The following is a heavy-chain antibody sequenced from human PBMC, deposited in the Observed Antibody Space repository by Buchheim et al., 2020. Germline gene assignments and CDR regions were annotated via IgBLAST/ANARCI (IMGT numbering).Heavy chain of an antibody. CDR1: GGSISSSNW. D-gene: IGHD3-3*01. CDR3: ARFLEADPYYFDY. J-gene: IGHJ4*02. CDR2: FYHGGST. V-gene: IGHV4-4*02. Sequence: QVQLQESGPGLVKPSGTLSLTCAVSGGSISSSNWWSWVRQPPGKGLEWIGEFYHGGSTTYNPSLKSRVPISVAKSKNQFSLKLSSVTAADTAVYYCARFLEADPYYFDYWGQGTL.